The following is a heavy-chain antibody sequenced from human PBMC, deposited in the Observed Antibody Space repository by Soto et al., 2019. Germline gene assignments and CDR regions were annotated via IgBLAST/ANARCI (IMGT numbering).Heavy chain of an antibody. CDR1: GGTFSSYA. V-gene: IGHV1-69*13. CDR3: AGFGVPVTTSPYYYYYGMDV. Sequence: SVKVSCKASGGTFSSYAISWVRQAPGQGLEWMGGIIPIFGTANYAQKFQGRVTITADESTSTAYMELSSLRSEDTAVFYCAGFGVPVTTSPYYYYYGMDVWGQGTTVTVSS. D-gene: IGHD4-17*01. CDR2: IIPIFGTA. J-gene: IGHJ6*02.